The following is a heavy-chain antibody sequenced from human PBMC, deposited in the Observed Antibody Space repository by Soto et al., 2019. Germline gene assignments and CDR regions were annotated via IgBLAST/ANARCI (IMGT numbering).Heavy chain of an antibody. J-gene: IGHJ4*02. CDR2: INTYNGNS. Sequence: QVQLVQSAAEVKKPGASVKVSCKASGYTLTNYAISWVRQAPGQGPEWMGWINTYNGNSNYAQKFQGRVTMTTDTSTNTDYMELRNLTSDDTAVYYCARDCTCCSCFCIYWGQGTLVTVSS. V-gene: IGHV1-18*01. CDR1: GYTLTNYA. CDR3: ARDCTCCSCFCIY. D-gene: IGHD2-15*01.